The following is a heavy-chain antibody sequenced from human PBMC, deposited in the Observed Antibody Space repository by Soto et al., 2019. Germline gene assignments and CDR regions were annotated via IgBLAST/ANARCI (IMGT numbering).Heavy chain of an antibody. CDR3: AVGGSRNLINAFDI. Sequence: GASVKVSCKASGFTFTSSAMQWVRHARGQRLEWIGWIVVGSGNTNYAQKFQEGVTITRDMSTSTAYMELSSLRSEDTAVYYCAVGGSRNLINAFDIWGQGTMVTVSS. J-gene: IGHJ3*02. V-gene: IGHV1-58*02. CDR1: GFTFTSSA. CDR2: IVVGSGNT. D-gene: IGHD1-7*01.